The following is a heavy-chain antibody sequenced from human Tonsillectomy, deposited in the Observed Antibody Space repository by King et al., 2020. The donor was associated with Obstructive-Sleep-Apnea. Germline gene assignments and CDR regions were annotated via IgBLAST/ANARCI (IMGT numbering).Heavy chain of an antibody. CDR1: GGSISSYY. Sequence: PLQESGPGLVKPSETLSLTCTVSGGSISSYYWNWIRQPPGKGLEWIGYIYYSGSTNYNPSLKSRVTISVDTSKNQFSLKLNSVTAADTAVYYCARIPSSSGTDYWGQGTLVTVSS. V-gene: IGHV4-59*01. D-gene: IGHD6-6*01. CDR2: IYYSGST. J-gene: IGHJ4*02. CDR3: ARIPSSSGTDY.